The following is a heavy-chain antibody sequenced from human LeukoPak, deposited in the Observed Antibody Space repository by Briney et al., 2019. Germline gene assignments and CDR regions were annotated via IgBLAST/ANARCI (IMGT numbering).Heavy chain of an antibody. Sequence: ASVKVSCKASGYTFTSYGISWVRQAPGQGLEWMGWISAYNGNTNYAQKLQGRVTMTTVTSTSTAYMELRSLRSDDTAVYYCARAGITMVRGVISQHNWFDPWGQGTLVTVSS. V-gene: IGHV1-18*01. J-gene: IGHJ5*02. D-gene: IGHD3-10*01. CDR3: ARAGITMVRGVISQHNWFDP. CDR1: GYTFTSYG. CDR2: ISAYNGNT.